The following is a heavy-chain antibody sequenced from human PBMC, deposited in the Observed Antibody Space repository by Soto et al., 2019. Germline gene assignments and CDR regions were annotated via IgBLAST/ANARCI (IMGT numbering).Heavy chain of an antibody. J-gene: IGHJ4*02. CDR1: GFTFSAYG. CDR2: ISHDGQNI. CDR3: AKESDYDTGVYYYGSPDY. Sequence: QVQLVESGGGVVQPGRSLRLSCAASGFTFSAYGMHWVRQAPGKGLEWVAVISHDGQNIKYADSVKGRFTISRDNSRDTLYLPMKNLRIDDAALYHCAKESDYDTGVYYYGSPDYWGQGTLVTVSS. D-gene: IGHD3-22*01. V-gene: IGHV3-30*18.